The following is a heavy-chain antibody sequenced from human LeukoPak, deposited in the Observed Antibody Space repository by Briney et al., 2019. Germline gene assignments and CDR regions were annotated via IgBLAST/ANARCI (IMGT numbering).Heavy chain of an antibody. V-gene: IGHV1-18*01. CDR2: ISAYNGNT. D-gene: IGHD3-16*02. J-gene: IGHJ4*02. Sequence: ASVKVSCKASGYTFTSYGISWVRQAPGQGLERMGWISAYNGNTNYAQKLQGRVTMTTDTSTSTAYMELRSLRSDDTAVYYCARDLYYDYVWGSYRYVCDYWGQGTLVTVSS. CDR3: ARDLYYDYVWGSYRYVCDY. CDR1: GYTFTSYG.